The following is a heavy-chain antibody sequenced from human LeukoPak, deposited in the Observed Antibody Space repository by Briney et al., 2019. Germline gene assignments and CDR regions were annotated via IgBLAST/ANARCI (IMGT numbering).Heavy chain of an antibody. J-gene: IGHJ5*02. CDR3: ATYGDYDRGNWFDP. CDR1: GGSFSGYY. Sequence: PLETLSLTCAVYGGSFSGYYWSWIRQPPGKGLEWIGEIHHSGSTNYNPSLKSRVTISVDTSKNQFSLKLSSVIAADTAVYYCATYGDYDRGNWFDPWGQGTLVTISS. CDR2: IHHSGST. V-gene: IGHV4-34*01. D-gene: IGHD4-17*01.